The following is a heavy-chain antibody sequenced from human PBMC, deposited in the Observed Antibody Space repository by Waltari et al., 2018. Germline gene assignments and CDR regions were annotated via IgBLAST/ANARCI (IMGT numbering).Heavy chain of an antibody. D-gene: IGHD6-13*01. CDR3: AGDQFGLAAVRALLS. Sequence: EVQLLESGGDLVQPGGSLRLSCTVSGFIFSSYAMTWVRQAPGKGVEWGSGISYNGGTTYYADSVKARFTISRDNSRNTLFLQMNSLRAEDTAVYYCAGDQFGLAAVRALLSWGRGTLVTVSS. CDR1: GFIFSSYA. V-gene: IGHV3-23*01. J-gene: IGHJ4*02. CDR2: ISYNGGTT.